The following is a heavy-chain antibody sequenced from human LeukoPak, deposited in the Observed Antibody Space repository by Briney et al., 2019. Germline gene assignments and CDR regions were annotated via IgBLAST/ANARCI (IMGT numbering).Heavy chain of an antibody. Sequence: SETLSLTCSVSGGSTRSNYWSWIRQPPGKGPEWIGYIYYGGSTNYNPSLKSRVTISIDTSKNQFSLQLNSVTASDTAVYYCARDGRNCTNNYCYTYFDPWGQGTLVTVSS. CDR2: IYYGGST. D-gene: IGHD2-8*01. CDR3: ARDGRNCTNNYCYTYFDP. V-gene: IGHV4-59*01. CDR1: GGSTRSNY. J-gene: IGHJ5*02.